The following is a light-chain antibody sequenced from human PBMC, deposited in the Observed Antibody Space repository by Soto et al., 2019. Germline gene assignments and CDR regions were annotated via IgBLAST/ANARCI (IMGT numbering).Light chain of an antibody. J-gene: IGLJ3*02. Sequence: QTVVTQEPSFSVSPGGTVTLTFGFSSGSVSTSYYPSWYQQTPGQAPRTLIYSTNTRSSGVPDRFSGSILGNKAALTITGAQADDESDYYCVLYMGSGIWVFGGGTKVTVL. CDR3: VLYMGSGIWV. V-gene: IGLV8-61*01. CDR2: STN. CDR1: SGSVSTSYY.